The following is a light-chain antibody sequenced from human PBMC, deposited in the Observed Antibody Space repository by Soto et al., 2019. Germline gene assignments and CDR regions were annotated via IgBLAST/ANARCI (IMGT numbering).Light chain of an antibody. Sequence: DIVMTQSPLSLPVTPGEPASISCRSSQSLLHSNGYNYLDWYLQKPGQSPQLLIYLGSNRASGVPDRFSGSGSGTDFTLKITRLAAEAVGLYSCMQAIQTPLTFGGGTKVDI. CDR2: LGS. CDR1: QSLLHSNGYNY. V-gene: IGKV2-28*01. J-gene: IGKJ4*01. CDR3: MQAIQTPLT.